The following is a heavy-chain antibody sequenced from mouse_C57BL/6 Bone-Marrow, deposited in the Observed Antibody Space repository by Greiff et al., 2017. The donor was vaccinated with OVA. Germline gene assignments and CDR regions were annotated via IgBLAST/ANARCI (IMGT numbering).Heavy chain of an antibody. J-gene: IGHJ3*01. V-gene: IGHV3-6*01. CDR1: GYSITSGYY. CDR3: ARGRDLLFAY. CDR2: ISYDGSN. D-gene: IGHD2-1*01. Sequence: DVKLQESGPGLVKPSQSLSLTCSVTGYSITSGYYWNWIRQFPGNKLEWMGYISYDGSNNYNPSLKNRISITRDTSKNQFFLKLNSVTTEDTATYYCARGRDLLFAYWGQGTLVTVSA.